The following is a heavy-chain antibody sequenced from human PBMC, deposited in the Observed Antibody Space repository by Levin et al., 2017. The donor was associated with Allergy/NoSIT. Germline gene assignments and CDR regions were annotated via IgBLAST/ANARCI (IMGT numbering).Heavy chain of an antibody. D-gene: IGHD3-16*02. CDR1: GGSISSGGYY. CDR2: IYYSGST. V-gene: IGHV4-31*03. J-gene: IGHJ3*02. Sequence: LRLSCTVSGGSISSGGYYWSWIRQHPGKGLEWIGYIYYSGSTYYNPSLKSRVTISVDTSKNQFSLKLSSVTAADTAVYYCAVKILGELSPDAFDIWGQGTMVTVSS. CDR3: AVKILGELSPDAFDI.